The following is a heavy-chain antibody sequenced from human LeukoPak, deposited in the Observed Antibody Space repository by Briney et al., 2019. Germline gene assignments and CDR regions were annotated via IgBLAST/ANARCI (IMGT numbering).Heavy chain of an antibody. J-gene: IGHJ5*02. CDR1: GGSISSSSYY. Sequence: KTSETLSLTCTVSGGSISSSSYYWGWIRQPPGKGLVWIGHIYCSGNAYYNPSLKSRVTISVDTSKNQFSLKLSSMTAADTAVYYCARHPEAGRFDPWGQGTLVTVSS. V-gene: IGHV4-39*01. CDR2: IYCSGNA. CDR3: ARHPEAGRFDP.